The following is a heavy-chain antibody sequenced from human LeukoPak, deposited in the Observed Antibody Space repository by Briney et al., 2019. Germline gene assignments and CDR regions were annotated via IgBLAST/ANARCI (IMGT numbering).Heavy chain of an antibody. CDR2: INPNSGGT. Sequence: ASVKVSCKASGYTFTRDDMHWVRQAPGQGLEWMGWINPNSGGTNYAQKFQGRVTMTRDTSISTAYMELSRLRSDDAAVYYCARAGILGYDSSRYYTPPFDYWGQGTLVTVSS. D-gene: IGHD3-22*01. J-gene: IGHJ4*02. CDR1: GYTFTRDD. CDR3: ARAGILGYDSSRYYTPPFDY. V-gene: IGHV1-2*02.